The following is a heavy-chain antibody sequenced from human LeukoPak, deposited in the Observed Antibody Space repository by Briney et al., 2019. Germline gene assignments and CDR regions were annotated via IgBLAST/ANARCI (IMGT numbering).Heavy chain of an antibody. J-gene: IGHJ4*02. Sequence: GGSLRLPCAASGFTFSSYAMSWVRQAPGKGLEWVSAISGSGGSTYYADSVKGRFTISRDNSKNTLYLQMNSLRAEDTAVYYCAKESGLWFGESPFGYWGQGTLVTVSS. CDR3: AKESGLWFGESPFGY. D-gene: IGHD3-10*01. V-gene: IGHV3-23*01. CDR1: GFTFSSYA. CDR2: ISGSGGST.